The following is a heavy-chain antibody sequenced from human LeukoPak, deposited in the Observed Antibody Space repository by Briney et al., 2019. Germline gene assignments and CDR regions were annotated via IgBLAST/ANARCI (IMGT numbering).Heavy chain of an antibody. Sequence: SETLSLTCTVSGGSISTSNYYWGWIRQPPGKGLEWIGNIFYSGSTYYSPSLKSRVTISLDTSKNQFSLKLSSVTAADTAVYYCARGVGATGYWGQGTLVTVSS. D-gene: IGHD1-26*01. J-gene: IGHJ4*02. CDR1: GGSISTSNYY. CDR3: ARGVGATGY. V-gene: IGHV4-39*07. CDR2: IFYSGST.